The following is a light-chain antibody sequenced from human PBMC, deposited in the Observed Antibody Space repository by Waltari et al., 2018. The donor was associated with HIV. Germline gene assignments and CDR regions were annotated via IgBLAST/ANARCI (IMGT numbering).Light chain of an antibody. Sequence: SGLTQPASLSGFPGQSITISCTGADRDFGFYNFISWYQQHTGKVPKVILSQVDRRASVISARFSGAKSGNPASLTISGLQTEDEAVYYCASYTANDTVIFAGGTTVTVL. CDR2: QVD. CDR3: ASYTANDTVI. V-gene: IGLV2-14*01. CDR1: DRDFGFYNF. J-gene: IGLJ2*01.